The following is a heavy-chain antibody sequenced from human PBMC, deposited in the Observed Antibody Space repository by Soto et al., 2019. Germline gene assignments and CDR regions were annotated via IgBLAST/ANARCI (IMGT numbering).Heavy chain of an antibody. J-gene: IGHJ5*02. CDR1: GYTFTGYY. Sequence: GASVKVSCKASGYTFTGYYMHWVRQAPGQGLEWMGWINPNSGGTNYAQKFQGWVTMTRDTSISTAYMELSRLRSDDTAVYYCARSQDSSGYDNWFDPWGQGTLVTVSS. CDR2: INPNSGGT. V-gene: IGHV1-2*04. CDR3: ARSQDSSGYDNWFDP. D-gene: IGHD3-22*01.